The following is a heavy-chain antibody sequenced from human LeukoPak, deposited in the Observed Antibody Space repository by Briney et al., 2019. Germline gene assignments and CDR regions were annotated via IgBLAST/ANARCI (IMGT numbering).Heavy chain of an antibody. V-gene: IGHV3-48*04. CDR3: AREVNGLWVDY. CDR2: ISSSSSTI. D-gene: IGHD5-18*01. J-gene: IGHJ4*01. CDR1: GFTFSSYS. Sequence: GGSLRLSCAASGFTFSSYSMNWVRQAPGKGLEWVSYISSSSSTIYYADSVKGRFTISRDNAKNSLYLQMNSLRAEDTAVYYCAREVNGLWVDYWGHGTLVTVSS.